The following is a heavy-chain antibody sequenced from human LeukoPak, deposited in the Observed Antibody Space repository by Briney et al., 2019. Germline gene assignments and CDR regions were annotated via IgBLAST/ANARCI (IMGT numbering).Heavy chain of an antibody. D-gene: IGHD3-22*01. CDR1: GGSISSGSYY. V-gene: IGHV4-61*02. J-gene: IGHJ4*02. CDR3: ARFRVDYYDSSGYYGPLDY. CDR2: IYTSGST. Sequence: SETLSLTCTVSGGSISSGSYYWSWIRQPAGKGLEWIGRIYTSGSTNYNPSLKSRVTISVDTSKNQFSLKLSSVTAADTAVYYCARFRVDYYDSSGYYGPLDYWGQGTLVTVSS.